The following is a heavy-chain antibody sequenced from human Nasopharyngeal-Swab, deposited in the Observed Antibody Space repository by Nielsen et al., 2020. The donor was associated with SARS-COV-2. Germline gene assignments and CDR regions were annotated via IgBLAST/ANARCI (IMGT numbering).Heavy chain of an antibody. CDR1: GYTFTSYY. D-gene: IGHD4-17*01. CDR3: ARDRGTVTHEWYFDY. Sequence: ASVKVSCKASGYTFTSYYMHWVRQAPGQGLEWMGIINPSGGSTSYAQKFQGRVTMTRGTSTSTVYMELSSLRSEDTAVYYCARDRGTVTHEWYFDYWGQGTLVTVSS. V-gene: IGHV1-46*01. CDR2: INPSGGST. J-gene: IGHJ4*02.